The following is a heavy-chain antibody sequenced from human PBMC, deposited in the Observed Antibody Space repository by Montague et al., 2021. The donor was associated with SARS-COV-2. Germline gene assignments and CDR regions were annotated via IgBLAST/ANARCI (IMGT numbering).Heavy chain of an antibody. V-gene: IGHV2-70*01. J-gene: IGHJ4*02. CDR1: GFSLSTSGMC. Sequence: PELVKPTQTLTLTCTFSGFSLSTSGMCVSWIRQPPGKALEWLTLSDWDDDKYYSTSLKTRLTISKDTSKNQVVLTMTNMDPVDTATYYCARSYGTTVVTRAFDYWGQGTLVTVSS. D-gene: IGHD4-23*01. CDR3: ARSYGTTVVTRAFDY. CDR2: SDWDDDK.